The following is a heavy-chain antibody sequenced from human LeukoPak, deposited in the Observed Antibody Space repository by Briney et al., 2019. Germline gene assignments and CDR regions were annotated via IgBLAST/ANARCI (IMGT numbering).Heavy chain of an antibody. CDR2: IIPIFGTA. V-gene: IGHV1-69*06. CDR1: GYTFTSYG. Sequence: ASVKVSCKASGYTFTSYGISWVRQAPGQGLEWMGGIIPIFGTANYAQKFQGRVTITADKSTSTAYMELSSLRSEDTAVYYCARYYYYGSGSYYNSDYYYYGMDVWGKGTTVTVSS. CDR3: ARYYYYGSGSYYNSDYYYYGMDV. J-gene: IGHJ6*04. D-gene: IGHD3-10*01.